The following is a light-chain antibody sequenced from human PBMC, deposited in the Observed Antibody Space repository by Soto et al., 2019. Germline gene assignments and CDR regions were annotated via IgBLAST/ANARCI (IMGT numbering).Light chain of an antibody. V-gene: IGKV3-20*01. Sequence: EIVLTQSPGTLSLSPGERATLSCRASQSVSSSYLAWYQQKPGQPPRLLIYGASRRATGIPDRFNGSGSGTDFTLTISRLEPEDFAVYYCQQYDSSPPYTFGQGTKLEIK. CDR3: QQYDSSPPYT. J-gene: IGKJ2*01. CDR2: GAS. CDR1: QSVSSSY.